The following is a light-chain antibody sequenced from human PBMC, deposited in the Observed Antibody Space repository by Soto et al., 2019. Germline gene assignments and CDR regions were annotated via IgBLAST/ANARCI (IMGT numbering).Light chain of an antibody. J-gene: IGKJ1*01. CDR2: GSS. CDR3: QPYNNWPLTWT. V-gene: IGKV3-15*01. Sequence: EIVMTQSPATLSVSPWERATLSCRASQSVSSILAWYQQKPGQAPRLLIYGSSTRATGIPARFSGSGSGKEFTLTISSLQSEDFAVYYCQPYNNWPLTWTFGQGTKVDIK. CDR1: QSVSSI.